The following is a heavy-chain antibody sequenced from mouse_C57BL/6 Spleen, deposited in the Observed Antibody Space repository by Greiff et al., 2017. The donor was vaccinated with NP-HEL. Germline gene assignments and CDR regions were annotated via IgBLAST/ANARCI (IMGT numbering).Heavy chain of an antibody. J-gene: IGHJ3*01. Sequence: EVKLVESGGGLVKPGGSLKLSCAASGFTFSDYGMHWVRQAPEKGLEWVAYISSGSSTIYYADTVKGRFTISRDNAKNTLFLQMPRLRSEDTAMYYCAPGGFAYWGQGTLVTVSA. CDR1: GFTFSDYG. CDR3: APGGFAY. CDR2: ISSGSSTI. V-gene: IGHV5-17*01.